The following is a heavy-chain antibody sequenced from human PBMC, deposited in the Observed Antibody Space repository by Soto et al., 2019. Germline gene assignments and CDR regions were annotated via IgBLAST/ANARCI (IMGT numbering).Heavy chain of an antibody. CDR3: ATTDYYIA. Sequence: PGGSLRLSCAASGFTFSNHAMTWVRQAPGKGLQWVSTISGSGANTYYADSVKGRFTISRDNSKNMMYLQVNNLRAEDTAACYCATTDYYIAWGQGTVVTVSS. CDR1: GFTFSNHA. J-gene: IGHJ4*02. CDR2: ISGSGANT. D-gene: IGHD1-26*01. V-gene: IGHV3-23*01.